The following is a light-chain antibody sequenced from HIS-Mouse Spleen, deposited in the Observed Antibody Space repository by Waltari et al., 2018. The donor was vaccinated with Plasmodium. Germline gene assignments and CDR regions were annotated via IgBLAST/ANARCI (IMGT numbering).Light chain of an antibody. J-gene: IGLJ3*02. CDR3: AAWDDSLNGWV. CDR2: EVS. CDR1: SSDVGGYNY. Sequence: QSALTQPPSASGSPGQSVTISCTGTSSDVGGYNYVSWYQQHPGKAPKLMIYEVSKRPSGVPDRFSGSKAGNTASLTVSGLQAEDEADEYCAAWDDSLNGWVFGGGTKLTVL. V-gene: IGLV2-8*01.